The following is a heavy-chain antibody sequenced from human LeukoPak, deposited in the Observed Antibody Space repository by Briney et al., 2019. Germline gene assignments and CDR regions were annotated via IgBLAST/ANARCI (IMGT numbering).Heavy chain of an antibody. CDR1: GGTFSSYA. D-gene: IGHD3-22*01. V-gene: IGHV1-69*13. J-gene: IGHJ4*02. Sequence: SVKVSCKASGGTFSSYAISWVQQAPGQGLEWMGGIIPIFGTANYAQKFQGRVTITADESTSTAYMELSGLRSEDTAVYYCARTGPSYYYDSRGYYYEDSWGQGTLVTVSS. CDR2: IIPIFGTA. CDR3: ARTGPSYYYDSRGYYYEDS.